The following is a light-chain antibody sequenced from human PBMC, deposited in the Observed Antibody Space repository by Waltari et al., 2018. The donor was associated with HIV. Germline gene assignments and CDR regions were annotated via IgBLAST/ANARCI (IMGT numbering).Light chain of an antibody. J-gene: IGKJ4*01. Sequence: IVRAQSPLTLPLSPGGRAALSCRASQSVSSSYLAWYQHTPRQAPRLLIYGSDSSATGIADRFSVRWSETDFTLTIRRLESEDFAVYYCQQYGNSLLTFGGGTKVEIK. CDR3: QQYGNSLLT. V-gene: IGKV3-20*01. CDR1: QSVSSSY. CDR2: GSD.